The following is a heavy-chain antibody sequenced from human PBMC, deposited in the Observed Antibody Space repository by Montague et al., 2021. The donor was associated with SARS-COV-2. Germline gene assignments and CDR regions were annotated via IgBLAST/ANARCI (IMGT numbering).Heavy chain of an antibody. D-gene: IGHD2/OR15-2a*01. CDR3: ARVLGGYYGMDV. Sequence: SLRLSCAASGFPFSSYAMHLVRQAPGKGLEWVAVISYDGSNKYYADSVKGRFTISRDNSKNTLYLQMNSLRAEDTAVYYCARVLGGYYGMDVWGQGTTVTVSS. J-gene: IGHJ6*02. CDR1: GFPFSSYA. V-gene: IGHV3-30-3*01. CDR2: ISYDGSNK.